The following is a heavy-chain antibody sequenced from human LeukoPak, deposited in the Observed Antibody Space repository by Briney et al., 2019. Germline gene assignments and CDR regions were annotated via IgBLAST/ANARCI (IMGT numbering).Heavy chain of an antibody. V-gene: IGHV1-46*01. CDR1: GYTFTSYY. D-gene: IGHD6-6*01. CDR2: INPSGGST. J-gene: IGHJ6*03. Sequence: ASVKVSCKASGYTFTSYYMLWVRQAPGQGLEWMGIINPSGGSTSYAQKFQGRVTMTRDMSTSTVYMELSSLRSEDTAVYYCARDFSPYSSSPDPHYYYYYYMDVWGKGTTVTVSS. CDR3: ARDFSPYSSSPDPHYYYYYYMDV.